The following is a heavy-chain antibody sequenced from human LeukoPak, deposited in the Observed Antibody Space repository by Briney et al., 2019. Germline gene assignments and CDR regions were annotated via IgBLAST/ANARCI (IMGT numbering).Heavy chain of an antibody. CDR1: GGSISSGGYS. Sequence: SQTLSLTCAVSGGSISSGGYSWSWIRQPPGKGLEWIGYIYHSGSTYYNPSLKSRVTISVHTSKNQFSLKLSSVTAADTAVYYCARGSSSTFDYWGRGTLVTVSS. CDR2: IYHSGST. CDR3: ARGSSSTFDY. V-gene: IGHV4-30-2*01. D-gene: IGHD6-6*01. J-gene: IGHJ4*02.